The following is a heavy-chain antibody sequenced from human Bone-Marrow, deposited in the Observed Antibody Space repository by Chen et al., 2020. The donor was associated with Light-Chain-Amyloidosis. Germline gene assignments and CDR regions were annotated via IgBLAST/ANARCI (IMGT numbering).Heavy chain of an antibody. CDR2: ISGSGGSR. Sequence: EVQLVESGGGLLQRGGSLRLSCAASGFAFGSYAMSWVRQAPGKGLGWVSTISGSGGSRYYGDSVKGRLTISRDNSKNALFLQMNSLRAEDTAVYYCAKDISYDDILPGYPADAFDIWGQGTMVTVSS. CDR1: GFAFGSYA. D-gene: IGHD3-9*01. J-gene: IGHJ3*02. CDR3: AKDISYDDILPGYPADAFDI. V-gene: IGHV3-23*04.